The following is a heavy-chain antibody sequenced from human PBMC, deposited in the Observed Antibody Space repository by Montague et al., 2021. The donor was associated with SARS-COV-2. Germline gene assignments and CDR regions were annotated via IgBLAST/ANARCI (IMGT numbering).Heavy chain of an antibody. CDR1: GGSISTYY. J-gene: IGHJ3*02. CDR2: IYYSGNP. V-gene: IGHV4-59*01. Sequence: SEILSLTCTVSGGSISTYYWSWIRQSPGKGPEWIGYIYYSGNPNYNPSLTSRLSMSVDTSKNQFSLELSSVTAADTAVFFCARGKGRSPNAFDIWGQGITVTVSS. CDR3: ARGKGRSPNAFDI. D-gene: IGHD2-15*01.